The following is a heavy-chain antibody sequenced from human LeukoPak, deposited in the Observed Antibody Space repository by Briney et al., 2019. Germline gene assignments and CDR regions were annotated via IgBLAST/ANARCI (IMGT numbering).Heavy chain of an antibody. CDR3: ARERYSGYDYYADY. D-gene: IGHD5-12*01. CDR1: GFTFSSYA. Sequence: GRSLRLSCAASGFTFSSYAMHWVRQAPGKGLEWVAVISYDGSNKYYADSVKGRFTISRGNSKNTLYLQMNSLRAEDTAVYYCARERYSGYDYYADYWGQGTLVTVSS. J-gene: IGHJ4*02. V-gene: IGHV3-30*04. CDR2: ISYDGSNK.